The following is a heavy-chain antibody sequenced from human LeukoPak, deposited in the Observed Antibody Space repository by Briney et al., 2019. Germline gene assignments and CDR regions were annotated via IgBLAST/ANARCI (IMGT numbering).Heavy chain of an antibody. CDR1: GFTFRSFE. D-gene: IGHD2-15*01. V-gene: IGHV3-48*03. J-gene: IGHJ4*02. Sequence: QTGGSLRLSCAASGFTFRSFEMNWVRQAPGKGLEWISYISSSGSSIYYADSVEGRFTISRDNAKNSLYLQMNSLRAEDTAVYYCARYHSITTLNIDYGGQGTLVTVSS. CDR3: ARYHSITTLNIDY. CDR2: ISSSGSSI.